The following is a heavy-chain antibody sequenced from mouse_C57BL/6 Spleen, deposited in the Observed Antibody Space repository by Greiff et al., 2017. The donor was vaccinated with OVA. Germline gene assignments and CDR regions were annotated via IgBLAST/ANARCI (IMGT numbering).Heavy chain of an antibody. CDR3: ARLDSNYGYFDV. V-gene: IGHV1-53*01. J-gene: IGHJ1*03. D-gene: IGHD2-5*01. Sequence: VQLQQPGTELVKPGASVKLSCKASGYTFTSYWMHWVKQRPGQGLEWIGNINPSNGGPNYNEKFKSKATLTVDKSSSTAYMQLSSLTSEDSAVYYCARLDSNYGYFDVWGTGTTVTVSS. CDR1: GYTFTSYW. CDR2: INPSNGGP.